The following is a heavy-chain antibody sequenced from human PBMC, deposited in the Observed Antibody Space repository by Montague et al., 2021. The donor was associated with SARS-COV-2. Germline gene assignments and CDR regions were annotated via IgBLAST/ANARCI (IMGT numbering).Heavy chain of an antibody. CDR1: GGSISSSSYY. Sequence: SETLSLTCTVSGGSISSSSYYWGWIRQPPGKGLEWIGNIYYSGSTYYNPSLKSQVTIPVDTSKNQFSLKLSSVTAADTAVYYCARQKMGSVTILGMVMHDRWFDPWGQGTLVTVSS. V-gene: IGHV4-39*01. D-gene: IGHD3-3*01. CDR2: IYYSGST. J-gene: IGHJ5*02. CDR3: ARQKMGSVTILGMVMHDRWFDP.